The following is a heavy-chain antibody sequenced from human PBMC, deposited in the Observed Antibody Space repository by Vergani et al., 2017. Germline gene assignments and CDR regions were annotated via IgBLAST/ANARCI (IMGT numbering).Heavy chain of an antibody. V-gene: IGHV4-4*07. CDR2: IYTSGST. CDR1: GGSISSYY. J-gene: IGHJ4*02. Sequence: QVQLQESGPGLVKPSETLSLTCTVSGGSISSYYWSWIRQPAGKGLEWIGRIYTSGSTNYNPSLKRRVTMSVDTSKKQFSLKLSSVTAADTAVYYCAREGDMDQLTTYYYDSIGYYYVYYFDYWGQGTLVTVSS. CDR3: AREGDMDQLTTYYYDSIGYYYVYYFDY. D-gene: IGHD3-22*01.